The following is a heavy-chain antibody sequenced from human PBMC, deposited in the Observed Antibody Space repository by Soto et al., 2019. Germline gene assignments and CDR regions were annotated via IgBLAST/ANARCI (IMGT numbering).Heavy chain of an antibody. Sequence: THSLTCAVEGGSCSGYYLIWISKYPGKGLEWIGEINHSGNTNYNPSLKSRVTISVDTSKNQFSLKLSSVTAEDTAVDYCARGPYRNTYNWLDRWGQGTLVTVSS. CDR3: ARGPYRNTYNWLDR. CDR1: GGSCSGYY. J-gene: IGHJ5*02. V-gene: IGHV4-34*01. CDR2: INHSGNT. D-gene: IGHD5-12*01.